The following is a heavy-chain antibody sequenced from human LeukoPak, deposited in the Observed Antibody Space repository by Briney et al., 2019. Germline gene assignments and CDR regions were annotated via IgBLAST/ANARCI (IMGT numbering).Heavy chain of an antibody. D-gene: IGHD3-22*01. CDR3: AKAYDSSGYYLYYFDY. J-gene: IGHJ4*02. V-gene: IGHV3-30*18. CDR2: ISYEGSNK. Sequence: PGGSLRLSCAASGFTFSSYGMHWVRQAPGKGLEWVAVISYEGSNKYYADSVKGRFTISRDNSKNTLYLQMYSLRAEDTAVYYCAKAYDSSGYYLYYFDYWGQGALVTVSS. CDR1: GFTFSSYG.